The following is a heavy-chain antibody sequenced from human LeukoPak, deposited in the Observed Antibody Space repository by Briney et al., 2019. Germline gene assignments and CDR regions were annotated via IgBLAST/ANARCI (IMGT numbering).Heavy chain of an antibody. J-gene: IGHJ4*02. CDR3: ARLAVAYFDY. Sequence: GGSLRLSCAASGFTVSSNYMSWVRQAPGKGLEWVSVIYSGGTTYYPDSVKGRFTISRDNSKNTLYLQMNDLRAEDTAVCYCARLAVAYFDYWGQGTLVTVSS. CDR1: GFTVSSNY. V-gene: IGHV3-66*04. D-gene: IGHD6-19*01. CDR2: IYSGGTT.